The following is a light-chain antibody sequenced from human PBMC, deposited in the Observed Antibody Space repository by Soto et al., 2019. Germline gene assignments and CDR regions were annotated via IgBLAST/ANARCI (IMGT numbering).Light chain of an antibody. J-gene: IGKJ5*01. CDR3: QQYNNWPLT. Sequence: IVLTQSPATLSVSRGERATLSCRASQSVSSNLAWHRQRPGQAPRLLIYGASTRATGVPARFSGGGSGTEFTLTITSLQSEDFAVYWCQQYNNWPLTLGPGTRLEI. V-gene: IGKV3D-15*01. CDR1: QSVSSN. CDR2: GAS.